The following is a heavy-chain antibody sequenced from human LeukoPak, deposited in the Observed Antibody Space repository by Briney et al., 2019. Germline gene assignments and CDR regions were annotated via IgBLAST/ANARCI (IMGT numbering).Heavy chain of an antibody. V-gene: IGHV3-74*01. CDR2: INNAGSDA. J-gene: IGHJ4*02. CDR1: GFTFSNHW. D-gene: IGHD4-23*01. CDR3: VRGNFGPDY. Sequence: TGGSLRLSCAASGFTFSNHWMHWVRQAPGEGLVWISRINNAGSDATYADSVKGRFTSSRDNAKNTLYLQMNSLRDDDTAVYYCVRGNFGPDYWGQGTLVTVSS.